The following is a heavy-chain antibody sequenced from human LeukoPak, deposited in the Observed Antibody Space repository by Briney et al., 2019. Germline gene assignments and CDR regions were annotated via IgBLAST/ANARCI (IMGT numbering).Heavy chain of an antibody. CDR3: ARGGSWYETSFDY. V-gene: IGHV4-39*01. Sequence: PSETLSLTCTVSGGSISSSSYYWGWIRQPPGKGLDWNGSIYYSGRTYYNPSLKSRVTISVDTSKNQFSLRLSSVTAADTAVYYCARGGSWYETSFDYWGQGTLVTVSS. CDR1: GGSISSSSYY. J-gene: IGHJ4*02. D-gene: IGHD6-13*01. CDR2: IYYSGRT.